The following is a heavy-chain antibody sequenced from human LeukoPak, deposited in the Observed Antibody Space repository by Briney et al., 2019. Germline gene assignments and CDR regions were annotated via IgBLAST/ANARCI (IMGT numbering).Heavy chain of an antibody. Sequence: SVQVSCKASGYTFTNYYMHWVRQAPGQGLEWMGIINPSGGSTRYAQKFQGRVTMTRDTSTSTVYMELSSLRSEDTAVYYCAREIPIIAAARNNWFDPWGQGTLATVSS. J-gene: IGHJ5*02. CDR2: INPSGGST. V-gene: IGHV1-46*01. CDR3: AREIPIIAAARNNWFDP. CDR1: GYTFTNYY. D-gene: IGHD6-6*01.